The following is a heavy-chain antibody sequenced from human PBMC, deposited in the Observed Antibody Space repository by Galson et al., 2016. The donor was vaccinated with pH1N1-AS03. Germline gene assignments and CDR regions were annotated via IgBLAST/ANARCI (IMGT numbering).Heavy chain of an antibody. D-gene: IGHD2-15*01. CDR3: ARAPFIGVVDAVTPGAFDI. CDR1: GYTFTNYG. J-gene: IGHJ3*02. V-gene: IGHV1-18*01. Sequence: SVKVSCKASGYTFTNYGISWVRQAPGQGLEWMGWIRTYNGDANYAEKFQGRVTMTTDTSTSTAYMELRSLRSDDTAVYYGARAPFIGVVDAVTPGAFDIWGQGTTVTVSS. CDR2: IRTYNGDA.